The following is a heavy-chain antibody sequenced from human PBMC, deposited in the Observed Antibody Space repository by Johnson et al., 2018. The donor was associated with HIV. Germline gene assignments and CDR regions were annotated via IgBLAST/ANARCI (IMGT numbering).Heavy chain of an antibody. CDR1: GFTFSNYA. D-gene: IGHD1-26*01. CDR2: ISYDGSNK. Sequence: QVQLVESGGGVVQPGRSLRLSCAASGFTFSNYAMSWVRQAPGKGLEWVTVISYDGSNKYYADSVKGRFTISRDNSKNTLYLQVNSLSDEDTAVYYCAKGASGSSGGAFDIWGQGTMVTVSS. V-gene: IGHV3-30*04. CDR3: AKGASGSSGGAFDI. J-gene: IGHJ3*02.